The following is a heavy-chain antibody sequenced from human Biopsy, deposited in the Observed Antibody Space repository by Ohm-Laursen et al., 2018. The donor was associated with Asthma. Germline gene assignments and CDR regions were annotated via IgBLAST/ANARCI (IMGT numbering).Heavy chain of an antibody. J-gene: IGHJ3*02. Sequence: ASVKVSCNASGDSFSNYAIHWVRQAPGHSLEWMGWINAANGNTKYSQKFQGRLTISRDTSASTAYMDLSSLRSEDTAVYYCARTYFDFLTGQVHDAFAMWGQGTMVTVSS. V-gene: IGHV1-3*01. CDR1: GDSFSNYA. D-gene: IGHD3-9*01. CDR2: INAANGNT. CDR3: ARTYFDFLTGQVHDAFAM.